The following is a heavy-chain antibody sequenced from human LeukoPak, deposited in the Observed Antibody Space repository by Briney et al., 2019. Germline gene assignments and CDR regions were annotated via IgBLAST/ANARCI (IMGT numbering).Heavy chain of an antibody. Sequence: PGGSLRLSCAASGFTFSSYSMKWVRQAPGKGLEWVSHITSSSRTIYYADFVKGRFTISRDNAKNSLYLRMNSLRAEDTAVYYCARDSGRGGSCDYWGQGTLVTVSS. J-gene: IGHJ4*02. CDR3: ARDSGRGGSCDY. CDR2: ITSSSRTI. CDR1: GFTFSSYS. D-gene: IGHD2-15*01. V-gene: IGHV3-48*01.